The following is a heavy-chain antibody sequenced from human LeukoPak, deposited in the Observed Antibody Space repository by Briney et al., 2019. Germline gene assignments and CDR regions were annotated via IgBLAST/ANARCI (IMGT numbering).Heavy chain of an antibody. CDR3: ASLKGPFDY. CDR1: GFTFISYA. J-gene: IGHJ4*02. Sequence: GGSLRLSCAASGFTFISYAMTWVRQAPGKGLEWVSSVSGSGGSTYYADSVKGRFTISRDNSKNTLFLQMNSLRAEDTAVYYCASLKGPFDYWGQGTLVTVSS. V-gene: IGHV3-23*01. CDR2: VSGSGGST.